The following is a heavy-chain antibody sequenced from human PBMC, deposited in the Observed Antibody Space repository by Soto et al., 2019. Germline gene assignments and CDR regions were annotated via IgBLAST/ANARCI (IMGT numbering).Heavy chain of an antibody. Sequence: QVQLVQSGAEVKKPGSSVKVSCKASGGTFSSYAISWLRQAPGQGLEWMGGIIPIFGTANYAKKCQGRVTINAEKSTGTAFLEVDRRRSAGTAVYYCAGRLRFLEPEECFGVPYCGMDVRGQGTTVTVSS. CDR2: IIPIFGTA. J-gene: IGHJ6*02. CDR1: GGTFSSYA. V-gene: IGHV1-69*06. CDR3: AGRLRFLEPEECFGVPYCGMDV. D-gene: IGHD3-3*01.